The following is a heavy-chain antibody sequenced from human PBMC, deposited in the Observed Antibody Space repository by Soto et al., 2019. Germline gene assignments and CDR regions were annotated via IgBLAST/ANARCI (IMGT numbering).Heavy chain of an antibody. J-gene: IGHJ6*02. V-gene: IGHV4-34*01. Sequence: SETLSLTCAVYGGSFSGYYWSWIRQPPGKGLEWIGEINHSGSTNYNPSLKSRVTISVDTSKSQFSLKLSSVTAADTAVYYCARNPPEVWGSYRSFYYYGMDVWGQGTTVTVSS. CDR3: ARNPPEVWGSYRSFYYYGMDV. CDR2: INHSGST. D-gene: IGHD3-16*02. CDR1: GGSFSGYY.